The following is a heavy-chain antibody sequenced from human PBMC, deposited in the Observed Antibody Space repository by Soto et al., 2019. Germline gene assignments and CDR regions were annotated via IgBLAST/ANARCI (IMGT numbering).Heavy chain of an antibody. Sequence: SETLSLTCTVSGGSVNSGSNYWGWIRQPPGKGLEWIGYIYYSGSTNYNPSLESRVTLSLDTSKNQFSLKLRSVTAADTAVYYCARHPEPLAAAGTLMFDYWGQGTLVTVSS. D-gene: IGHD6-13*01. J-gene: IGHJ4*02. V-gene: IGHV4-61*01. CDR1: GGSVNSGSNY. CDR3: ARHPEPLAAAGTLMFDY. CDR2: IYYSGST.